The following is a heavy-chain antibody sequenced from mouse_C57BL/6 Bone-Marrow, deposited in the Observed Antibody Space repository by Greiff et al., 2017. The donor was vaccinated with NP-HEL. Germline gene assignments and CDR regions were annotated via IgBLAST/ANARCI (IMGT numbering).Heavy chain of an antibody. CDR2: INYDGSST. CDR3: ARYSIYAMDY. D-gene: IGHD2-5*01. CDR1: GFTFSDYY. Sequence: EVKLVESEGGLVQPGSSMKLSCTASGFTFSDYYMAWVRQVPEKGLEWVANINYDGSSTYYLDSLKSRFIISRDNAKNILYLQMSSLKSEDTATYYCARYSIYAMDYWGQGTSVTVSS. J-gene: IGHJ4*01. V-gene: IGHV5-16*01.